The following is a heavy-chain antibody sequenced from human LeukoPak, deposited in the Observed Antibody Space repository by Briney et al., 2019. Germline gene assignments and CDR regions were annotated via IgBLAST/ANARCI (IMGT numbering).Heavy chain of an antibody. D-gene: IGHD1-26*01. V-gene: IGHV1-69*05. CDR1: GDIFNSYS. CDR2: IIPIFGST. CDR3: ARVGRSRGSLPNSYYYMDV. Sequence: SVKVSCNASGDIFNSYSVSWVRQAPGQGLEWMGGIIPIFGSTNYAQKFQGRVTITTDQSTRTAYMELNSLSSDGTAVYYCARVGRSRGSLPNSYYYMDVWGKGTTVTVSS. J-gene: IGHJ6*03.